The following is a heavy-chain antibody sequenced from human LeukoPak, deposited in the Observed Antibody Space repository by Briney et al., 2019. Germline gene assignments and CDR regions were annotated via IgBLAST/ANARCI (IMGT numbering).Heavy chain of an antibody. D-gene: IGHD2-2*01. Sequence: PSETLSLTCTVSGXSISSSPDYWGWIRQPPGKGLEWIGSISYSGNTYYTPSLKSRVTISADTAKNQFSLRLSSVTAADTAVYFCARRSTLSPRHAFDIWGQGTMVTVTS. J-gene: IGHJ3*02. CDR2: ISYSGNT. V-gene: IGHV4-39*01. CDR3: ARRSTLSPRHAFDI. CDR1: GXSISSSPDY.